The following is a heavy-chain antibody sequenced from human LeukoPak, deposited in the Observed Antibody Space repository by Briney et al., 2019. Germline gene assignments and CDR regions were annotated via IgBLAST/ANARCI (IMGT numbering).Heavy chain of an antibody. V-gene: IGHV3-53*01. Sequence: GGSLRLSCAASGFTVSSNYKSWVRQAPGKGLEWVSVIYSGGSTYYADSVRGRFTISRDNAKNSLYLQMNSLRAEDTAVYYCAREPAAAGKNWFDPWGQGTLVTVSS. CDR2: IYSGGST. J-gene: IGHJ5*02. D-gene: IGHD6-25*01. CDR3: AREPAAAGKNWFDP. CDR1: GFTVSSNY.